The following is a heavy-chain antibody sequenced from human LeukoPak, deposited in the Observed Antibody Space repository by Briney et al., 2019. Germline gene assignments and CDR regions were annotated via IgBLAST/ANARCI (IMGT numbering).Heavy chain of an antibody. D-gene: IGHD5-12*01. CDR1: GYTFTGYY. CDR3: AREVATIGPFDY. V-gene: IGHV1-2*02. Sequence: ASVKVSCKASGYTFTGYYMHWMRQAPGQGLEWMGWINPNSGGTNYAQKFQGRVTMTRDTSISTAYMELSRLRSDDTAVYYCAREVATIGPFDYWGQGTLVTVSS. CDR2: INPNSGGT. J-gene: IGHJ4*02.